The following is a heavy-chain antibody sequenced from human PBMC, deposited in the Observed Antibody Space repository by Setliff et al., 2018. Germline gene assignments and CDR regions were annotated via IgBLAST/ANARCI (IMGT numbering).Heavy chain of an antibody. Sequence: GGSLRLSCAASGFTLNTYGISWVRQAPGKGLEWVTFIWSDGNKKYFGDSVKGRFSISRDNSKNTVYLQMNSLKIEDTAVYFCAKEQEITLVPGIIPDAFDLWGQGTMVTVSS. CDR1: GFTLNTYG. CDR3: AKEQEITLVPGIIPDAFDL. CDR2: IWSDGNKK. V-gene: IGHV3-30*02. J-gene: IGHJ3*01. D-gene: IGHD3-10*01.